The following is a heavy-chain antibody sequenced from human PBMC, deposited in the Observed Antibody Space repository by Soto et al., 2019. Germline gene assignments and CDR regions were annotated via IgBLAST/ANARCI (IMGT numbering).Heavy chain of an antibody. CDR3: ARDRATVTTDFFYGVDV. J-gene: IGHJ6*02. CDR2: ISVYNGLK. D-gene: IGHD4-17*01. CDR1: CYTFTNFG. V-gene: IGHV1-18*01. Sequence: SAEVSFKASCYTFTNFGVSWVRQAPGQGLEWMGWISVYNGLKEYAQKFQGRVTMTADKTTGTAYLELKSLRSDDTAMYYCARDRATVTTDFFYGVDVWGQGTTVTVSS.